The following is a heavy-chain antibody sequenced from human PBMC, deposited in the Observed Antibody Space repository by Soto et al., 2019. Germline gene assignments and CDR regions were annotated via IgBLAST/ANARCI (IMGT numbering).Heavy chain of an antibody. CDR2: IADVEKDK. Sequence: QVQLVESGGGVVQPGRSLRLACAASGFTLSSYDMHWVRQAPGKGLEWVAVIADVEKDKYYADSVKGRFTISRDSSKNQGFLEKGSLRTGDHGVVYLSERKDFDSFYFGKGVWGQGTTVTVSS. CDR3: SERKDFDSFYFGKGV. CDR1: GFTLSSYD. D-gene: IGHD3-10*01. V-gene: IGHV3-30*03. J-gene: IGHJ6*02.